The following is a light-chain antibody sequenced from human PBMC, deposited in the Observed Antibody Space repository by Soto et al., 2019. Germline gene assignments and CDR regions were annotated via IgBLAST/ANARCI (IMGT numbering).Light chain of an antibody. CDR3: FSHRRGDSHV. V-gene: IGLV2-14*01. J-gene: IGLJ1*01. CDR2: GVT. CDR1: SREACGYNY. Sequence: QSVLTQPACVSGSPGRSITLACTGISREACGYNYISWYQQYPGKAPKLMSYGVTNRPSGVSNRFSGSKTGNTASLTISGLQAEDEAYYYCFSHRRGDSHVFGTGTKVTVL.